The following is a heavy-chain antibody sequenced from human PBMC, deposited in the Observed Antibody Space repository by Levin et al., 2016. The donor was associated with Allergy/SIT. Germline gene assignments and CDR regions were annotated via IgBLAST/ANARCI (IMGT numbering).Heavy chain of an antibody. J-gene: IGHJ6*02. Sequence: GGSLRLSCAASGFTFSNAWMSWVRQAPGKGLEWVGRIKSKTDGGTTDYAAPVKGRFTISRDDSKNTLYLQMNSLKTEDTAVYYCTTEGYCSGGKCSQVSGHYYYGMDVWGQGTTVTVSS. CDR3: TTEGYCSGGKCSQVSGHYYYGMDV. V-gene: IGHV3-15*01. CDR1: GFTFSNAW. CDR2: IKSKTDGGTT. D-gene: IGHD2-15*01.